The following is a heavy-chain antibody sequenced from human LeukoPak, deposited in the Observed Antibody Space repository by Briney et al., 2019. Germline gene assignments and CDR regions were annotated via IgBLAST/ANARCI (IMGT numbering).Heavy chain of an antibody. Sequence: GASVKVSCKASGGTFSSYAIRWVRQAPGQGLEWMGGIIPIFGTANYAQKFQGRVTITADKSTSTAYMELSSLRSEDTAVYYCARAGLRYFDWLLSIYLHRPFDYWGQGTLVTVSS. J-gene: IGHJ4*02. CDR3: ARAGLRYFDWLLSIYLHRPFDY. V-gene: IGHV1-69*06. D-gene: IGHD3-9*01. CDR2: IIPIFGTA. CDR1: GGTFSSYA.